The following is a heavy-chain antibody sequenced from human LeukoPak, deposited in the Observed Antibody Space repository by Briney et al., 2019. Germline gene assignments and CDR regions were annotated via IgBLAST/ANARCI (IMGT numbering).Heavy chain of an antibody. J-gene: IGHJ4*02. D-gene: IGHD3-16*02. CDR2: IYYSGST. Sequence: SQTLSLTCTVSGGSISSGDYYWSWIRQPPGKGLEWIGYIYYSGSTNYNPSLKSRVTISADTSKNQFSLKLSSVTAAGTAVYYCARTYYDYVWGGYRFDYWGQGTLVTVSS. CDR1: GGSISSGDYY. V-gene: IGHV4-61*08. CDR3: ARTYYDYVWGGYRFDY.